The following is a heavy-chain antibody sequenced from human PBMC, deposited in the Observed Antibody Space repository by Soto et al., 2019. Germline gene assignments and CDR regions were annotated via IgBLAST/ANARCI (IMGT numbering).Heavy chain of an antibody. CDR3: ARDSSAAARRGGMDV. D-gene: IGHD3-22*01. J-gene: IGHJ6*02. V-gene: IGHV3-48*02. Sequence: EVQLVESGGGLIRPGGSLRLSCAASGFTFDSYSMNWVRQAPGKGLEWVAYISNTSRTRNYADSVKGRITISRDNAKNSLYLQLNSLREEDTALYYCARDSSAAARRGGMDVWGQGITVTVSS. CDR1: GFTFDSYS. CDR2: ISNTSRTR.